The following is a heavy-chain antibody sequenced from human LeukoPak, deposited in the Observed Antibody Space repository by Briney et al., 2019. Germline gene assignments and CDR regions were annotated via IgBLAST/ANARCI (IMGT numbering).Heavy chain of an antibody. CDR3: ARGYSHNSGGWLDP. V-gene: IGHV3-23*01. D-gene: IGHD5-12*01. CDR2: ISGGGNT. CDR1: GFTFNSCA. Sequence: GGSLRLSCAASGFTFNSCAMSWVRQAPGEGLEWVSAISGGGNTYYADSVKGRFTISRDNSKDTLYLQLNSLRADDTAVYYCARGYSHNSGGWLDPWGQGTLVTVSS. J-gene: IGHJ5*02.